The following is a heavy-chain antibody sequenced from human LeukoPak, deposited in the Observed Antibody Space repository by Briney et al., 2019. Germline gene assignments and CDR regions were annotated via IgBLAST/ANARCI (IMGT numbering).Heavy chain of an antibody. D-gene: IGHD3-9*01. CDR1: GYTVTSYD. CDR2: MNPNRGNT. J-gene: IGHJ4*02. V-gene: IGHV1-8*01. Sequence: GASVKVSCKASGYTVTSYDINGVRQASGQGLEWMGWMNPNRGNTGYAQKFQARLTMTTTTSISTAYMELSSLRSEDTAVYYCARGWEFDWLNYWGQGTLVTVSS. CDR3: ARGWEFDWLNY.